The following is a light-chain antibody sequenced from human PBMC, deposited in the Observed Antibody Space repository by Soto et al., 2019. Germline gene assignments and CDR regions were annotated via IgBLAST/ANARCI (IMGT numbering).Light chain of an antibody. CDR1: QNIRIY. CDR2: GAS. V-gene: IGKV1-39*01. CDR3: QQTYNSPLT. Sequence: DIQMTPSPSSLSASVGDRVTIPCRASQNIRIYLNWFQQKPGKAPNLLIYGASSLQSGVPSRFSGSRSGTDFTLTINSLQPEDFAVYYCQQTYNSPLTFGQGTKVDIK. J-gene: IGKJ1*01.